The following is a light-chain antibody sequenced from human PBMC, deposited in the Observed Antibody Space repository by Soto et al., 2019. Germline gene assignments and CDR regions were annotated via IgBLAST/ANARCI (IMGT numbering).Light chain of an antibody. CDR1: SSNIGAGYD. Sequence: QSVLTQPPSVSGAPGQRVTISCTGSSSNIGAGYDVHWYQQLPGTAPKLLIYGNSNRPSGVPDRFSGSKSGTSASLAITGLQAEDEADYYCQSYASSLSVLYVFGTGTKVTVL. CDR3: QSYASSLSVLYV. CDR2: GNS. J-gene: IGLJ1*01. V-gene: IGLV1-40*01.